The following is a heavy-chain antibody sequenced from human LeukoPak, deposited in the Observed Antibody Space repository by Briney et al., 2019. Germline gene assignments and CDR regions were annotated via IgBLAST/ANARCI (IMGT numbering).Heavy chain of an antibody. V-gene: IGHV3-23*01. CDR2: ISGSGGSS. Sequence: GGSLRLSCAASGFTFSFSAMTWVRQPPGKGLEWVSPISGSGGSSYYADSVKGRFTISRDNSKNTLYLQMNSLRTEDTAVYYCAKGRGSSWFTSSYSMDVWGRGTTVTVSS. D-gene: IGHD6-13*01. CDR3: AKGRGSSWFTSSYSMDV. J-gene: IGHJ6*03. CDR1: GFTFSFSA.